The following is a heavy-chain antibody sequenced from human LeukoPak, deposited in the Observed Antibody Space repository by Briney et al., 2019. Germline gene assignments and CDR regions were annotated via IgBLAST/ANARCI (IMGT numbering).Heavy chain of an antibody. CDR1: GLTFSNSA. J-gene: IGHJ4*02. CDR3: AKGGQLWYFDY. Sequence: GGSLRLSCAASGLTFSNSAMSWVRQAPGKGLEWVSTIGGRSGNTYYPDSVKGRFSISRDNSKNTLYLHMNSLRAEDTAIYYRAKGGQLWYFDYWGQGTLVTVSS. V-gene: IGHV3-23*01. CDR2: IGGRSGNT. D-gene: IGHD5-18*01.